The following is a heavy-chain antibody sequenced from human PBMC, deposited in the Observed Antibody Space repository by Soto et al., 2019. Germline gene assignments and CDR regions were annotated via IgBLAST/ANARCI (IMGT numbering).Heavy chain of an antibody. V-gene: IGHV1-8*01. CDR3: AKDLGPPLGMDV. J-gene: IGHJ6*02. CDR2: MNPNSGNT. Sequence: GASVKVSCKASGYSFTNYDINWVRQATGRGLEWMGWMNPNSGNTGYAQKFQGRVTMTRNTSISTAYMELSRLRSDDTAVYYCAKDLGPPLGMDVWGQGTTVTVSS. CDR1: GYSFTNYD.